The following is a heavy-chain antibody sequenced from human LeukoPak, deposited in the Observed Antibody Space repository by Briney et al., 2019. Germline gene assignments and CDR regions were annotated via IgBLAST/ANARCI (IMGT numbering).Heavy chain of an antibody. CDR1: GFTVSSNY. Sequence: GGSLRLSHAASGFTVSSNYMRWVGQAPGRGLEWVSVIYSGGSTHYVDSVKGRFTISRDNSKNTLYLQMNSPRAEDTAVYYCARSRLWGSGSYYNDRASFDYWGQGTLVTVS. V-gene: IGHV3-53*01. CDR3: ARSRLWGSGSYYNDRASFDY. CDR2: IYSGGST. D-gene: IGHD3-10*01. J-gene: IGHJ4*02.